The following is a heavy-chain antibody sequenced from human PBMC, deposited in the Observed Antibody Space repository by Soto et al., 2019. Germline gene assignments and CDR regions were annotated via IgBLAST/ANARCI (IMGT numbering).Heavy chain of an antibody. Sequence: ASVKVSCKASGYTFTSYAMHWVRQAPGQRLEWMGWINAGNGNTKYSQKFQGRVTITRDTSASTAYMELSSLRSEDTAVYYCGRDPGYSYGYKWGQGTLVTVSS. D-gene: IGHD5-18*01. J-gene: IGHJ4*02. CDR3: GRDPGYSYGYK. CDR2: INAGNGNT. V-gene: IGHV1-3*01. CDR1: GYTFTSYA.